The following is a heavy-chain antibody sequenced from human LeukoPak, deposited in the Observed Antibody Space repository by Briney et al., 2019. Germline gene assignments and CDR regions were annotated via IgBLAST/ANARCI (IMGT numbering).Heavy chain of an antibody. Sequence: GASLRLSCAASGFTFSSYAMHWVRQAPGKGLEWVAVISYDGSNKYYADSVKGRFTISRDNSKNTLYLQMNSLRAEDTAVYYCARVGVPYYYYGMDVWGQGTTVTVSS. J-gene: IGHJ6*02. CDR1: GFTFSSYA. V-gene: IGHV3-30-3*01. CDR3: ARVGVPYYYYGMDV. CDR2: ISYDGSNK.